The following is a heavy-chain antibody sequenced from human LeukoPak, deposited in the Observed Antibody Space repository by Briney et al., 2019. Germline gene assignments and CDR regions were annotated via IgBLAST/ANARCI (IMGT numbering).Heavy chain of an antibody. Sequence: GESLKISCKGSGYSFTSYWIGWVRQMPGKGLEWMGIIYPGDSDTRYSPSFQGQVTISADKSISTAYLQWSSLKASDTAMYYCARDPTPGPYGDYFNYGGQGTLVTVSS. CDR3: ARDPTPGPYGDYFNY. CDR2: IYPGDSDT. CDR1: GYSFTSYW. V-gene: IGHV5-51*01. J-gene: IGHJ4*02. D-gene: IGHD4-17*01.